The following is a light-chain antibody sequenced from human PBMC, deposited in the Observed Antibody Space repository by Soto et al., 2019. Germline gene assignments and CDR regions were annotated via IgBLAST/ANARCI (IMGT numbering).Light chain of an antibody. CDR2: GSS. Sequence: EVVLTQSPGTLSLSPGERATLSCRASQSVSNNYFAWYQQKPGQAPRLLIFGSSDRATGIADRCSGSGSGTDFTLTISRLEPEDFAVYYCQQYGSSPPYTFGQGTKLEIK. CDR1: QSVSNNY. V-gene: IGKV3-20*01. CDR3: QQYGSSPPYT. J-gene: IGKJ2*01.